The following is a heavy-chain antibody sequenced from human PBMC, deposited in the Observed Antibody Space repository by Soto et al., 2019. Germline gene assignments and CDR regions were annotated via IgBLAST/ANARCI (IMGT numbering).Heavy chain of an antibody. CDR3: AKGAAAGTVNWFDP. V-gene: IGHV1-18*01. J-gene: IGHJ5*02. CDR2: ISAYNGNT. Sequence: EASVKVSCKASGYTFTSYGISWVRQAPGQGLEWMGWISAYNGNTNYAQKLQGRVTMTTDTSTSTAYMELRSLRSDDTAVYYCAKGAAAGTVNWFDPWGQGTLVTVSS. D-gene: IGHD6-13*01. CDR1: GYTFTSYG.